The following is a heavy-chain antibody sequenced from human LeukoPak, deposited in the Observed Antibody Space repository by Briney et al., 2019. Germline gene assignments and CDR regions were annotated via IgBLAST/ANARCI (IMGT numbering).Heavy chain of an antibody. J-gene: IGHJ4*02. D-gene: IGHD6-19*01. CDR2: ISSSGSTI. V-gene: IGHV3-11*04. CDR1: GFTFSDYY. Sequence: GGSLRLSCAASGFTFSDYYMSWIRQAPGKGPEWVSYISSSGSTIYYADSVKGRFTISRDNAKNSLYLQMNSLRAEDTAEYYCAREGQWLVDDYWGQGTLVTVSS. CDR3: AREGQWLVDDY.